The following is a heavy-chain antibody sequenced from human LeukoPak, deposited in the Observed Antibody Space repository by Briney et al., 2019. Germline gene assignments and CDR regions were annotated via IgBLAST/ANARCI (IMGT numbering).Heavy chain of an antibody. CDR1: GFTFSNAW. J-gene: IGHJ4*02. Sequence: GGSLRLSYAASGFTFSNAWMSWVRQAPGKGLEWVGRIKSKTDGGTTDYAAPVKGRFTISRDDSKNTLYLQMNSLKTEDTAVYYCTTDSNYYGSGSYWGQGTLVTVSS. V-gene: IGHV3-15*01. D-gene: IGHD3-10*01. CDR2: IKSKTDGGTT. CDR3: TTDSNYYGSGSY.